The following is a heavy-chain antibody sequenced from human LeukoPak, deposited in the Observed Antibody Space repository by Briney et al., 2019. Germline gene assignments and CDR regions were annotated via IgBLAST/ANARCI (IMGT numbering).Heavy chain of an antibody. CDR2: IYWNDDK. J-gene: IGHJ4*02. Sequence: ESGPALVKPTQTLTLTCTFSGFSLSTSGVGVGWIRQPPGKALEWLALIYWNDDKRYSPSLKSRLTITKDTSKNQVVLTMTNMDPVDTATYYCAHSRLDIVVVPAAIPRSPFDYWGQGTLVTVSS. CDR1: GFSLSTSGVG. D-gene: IGHD2-2*01. V-gene: IGHV2-5*01. CDR3: AHSRLDIVVVPAAIPRSPFDY.